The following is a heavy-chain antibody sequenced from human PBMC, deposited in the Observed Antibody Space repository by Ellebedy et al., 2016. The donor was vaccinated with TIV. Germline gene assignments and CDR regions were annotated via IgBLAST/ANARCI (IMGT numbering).Heavy chain of an antibody. Sequence: PGGSLRLSCAASGFSLSRFAVHWVRQAPGKGLEWVWAVSGSGRTKYYADSVKGRFTISRDTSKNLVFLQMNSLRAGDKDVEFCARDPVGVGPAFDVWGQGTMVTVSS. V-gene: IGHV3-23*01. CDR1: GFSLSRFA. J-gene: IGHJ3*01. CDR2: VSGSGRTK. D-gene: IGHD4-23*01. CDR3: ARDPVGVGPAFDV.